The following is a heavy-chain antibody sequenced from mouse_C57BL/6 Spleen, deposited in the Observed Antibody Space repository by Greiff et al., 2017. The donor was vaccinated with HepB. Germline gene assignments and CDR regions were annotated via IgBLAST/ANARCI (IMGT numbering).Heavy chain of an antibody. CDR3: ARDGSSWDYAMDY. J-gene: IGHJ4*01. D-gene: IGHD1-1*01. V-gene: IGHV3-6*01. CDR1: GYSITSGYY. Sequence: EVQLQQSGPGLVKPSQSLSLTCSVTGYSITSGYYWNWIRQFPGNKLEWMGYISYDGSNNYNPSLKNRISITRDTSKNQFFLKLNSVTTEDTATYYCARDGSSWDYAMDYWGQGTSVTVSS. CDR2: ISYDGSN.